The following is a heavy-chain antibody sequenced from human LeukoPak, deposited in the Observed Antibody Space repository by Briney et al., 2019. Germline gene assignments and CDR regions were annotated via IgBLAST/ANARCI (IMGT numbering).Heavy chain of an antibody. V-gene: IGHV3-20*04. CDR3: AKVSYTSGSRVDS. CDR2: INWNGGST. J-gene: IGHJ4*02. Sequence: GGSLRLSCAASGFTFDDYGMSWVRQAPGKGLEWVSGINWNGGSTGYADSVEGRFTISRDNSKNTLYLQMNSLGAGDTAVYYCAKVSYTSGSRVDSWGQGTLVTVSS. CDR1: GFTFDDYG. D-gene: IGHD6-19*01.